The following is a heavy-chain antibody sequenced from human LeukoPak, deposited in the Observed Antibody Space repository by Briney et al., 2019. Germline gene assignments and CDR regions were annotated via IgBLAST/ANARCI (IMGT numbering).Heavy chain of an antibody. J-gene: IGHJ4*02. CDR3: ASSGSYRFDY. V-gene: IGHV3-48*02. D-gene: IGHD1-26*01. Sequence: GGSLGLSCAASGFTFSSYSMNWVRQAPGKGLEWVSHITASGTAMFYADSVKGRFTISRDNAKNSLYLQMNSLRDEDTAVYYCASSGSYRFDYWGQGTLVTVSS. CDR1: GFTFSSYS. CDR2: ITASGTAM.